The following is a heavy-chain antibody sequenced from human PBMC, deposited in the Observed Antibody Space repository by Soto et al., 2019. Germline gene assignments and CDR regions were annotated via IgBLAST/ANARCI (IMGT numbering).Heavy chain of an antibody. J-gene: IGHJ4*02. CDR2: IDPYDTGI. Sequence: EVQLVESGGGLVQPGGSLRLSCAGSGFAFSSEWMHWVRQAPGKGLVWVSRIDPYDTGITYADSVKGRFTIYRDNAKNTLYLQMNSLRAEDTAVYYCTSDTFGARDSWGQGTLVTVSS. CDR3: TSDTFGARDS. D-gene: IGHD2-15*01. CDR1: GFAFSSEW. V-gene: IGHV3-74*01.